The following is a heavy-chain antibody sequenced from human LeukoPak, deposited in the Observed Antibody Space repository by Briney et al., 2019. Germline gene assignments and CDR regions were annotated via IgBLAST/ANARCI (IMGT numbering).Heavy chain of an antibody. CDR1: GGAINTYGYY. CDR2: IYTSGST. Sequence: SDTLSLTCTVSGGAINTYGYYWSWIRQPAGKGLEWIGRIYTSGSTNYNPSLKSRVTMSVDTSKNQFSLKLSSVTAADTAVYYCARTRKGYSYGYFDNWDQGTLVTVS. J-gene: IGHJ4*02. CDR3: ARTRKGYSYGYFDN. D-gene: IGHD5-18*01. V-gene: IGHV4-61*02.